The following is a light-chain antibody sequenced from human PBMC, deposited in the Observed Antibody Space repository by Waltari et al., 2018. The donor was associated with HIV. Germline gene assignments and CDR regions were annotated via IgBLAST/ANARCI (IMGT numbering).Light chain of an antibody. J-gene: IGLJ3*02. V-gene: IGLV3-10*01. CDR1: TLPKKY. Sequence: SSELTQPPSVSVSPGQTARITCSGDTLPKKYAHWYQQKSGQAPVLVIYEDIKRPSGIPERFSGSSSGTMAILTISGAQVEDEADYYCYSTESNGNHRVFGGGTKLTVL. CDR2: EDI. CDR3: YSTESNGNHRV.